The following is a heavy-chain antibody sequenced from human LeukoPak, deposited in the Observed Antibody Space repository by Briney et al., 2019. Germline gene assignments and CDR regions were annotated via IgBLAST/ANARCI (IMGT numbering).Heavy chain of an antibody. J-gene: IGHJ6*02. CDR2: ISWNSGSI. D-gene: IGHD5-18*01. V-gene: IGHV3-9*01. Sequence: GGSLRLSCAASGFTFGDYAMNWVRQAPGKGLEWVSGISWNSGSIGYADSVKGRFTISRDNTKNSLYLQMNSLRAEDTALYYCAKENSYGLGPTYYYGMDVWGQGTTVTVSS. CDR3: AKENSYGLGPTYYYGMDV. CDR1: GFTFGDYA.